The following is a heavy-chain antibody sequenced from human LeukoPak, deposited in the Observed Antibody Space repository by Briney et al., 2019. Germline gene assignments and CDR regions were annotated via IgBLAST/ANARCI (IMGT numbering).Heavy chain of an antibody. CDR1: GDTLSNYA. CDR2: IIPIFGMV. J-gene: IGHJ5*02. CDR3: ARHSVKGNSHWFDH. Sequence: VKVSCKASGDTLSNYAVSWVRQAPGQGLEWMGKIIPIFGMVEYTQKFQGRVTFRTDESTSTVYMELSSLRSDDTAVSHCARHSVKGNSHWFDHWGQGTMVTVSS. D-gene: IGHD4-17*01. V-gene: IGHV1-69*13.